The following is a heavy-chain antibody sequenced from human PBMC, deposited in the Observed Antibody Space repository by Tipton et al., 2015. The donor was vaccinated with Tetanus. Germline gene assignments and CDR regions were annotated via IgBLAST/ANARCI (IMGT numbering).Heavy chain of an antibody. D-gene: IGHD2-15*01. CDR3: ARAHCSDGVCNFDF. CDR1: GYSITGYW. V-gene: IGHV5-51*01. CDR2: IYPGDYDT. Sequence: QLVQSGAEVKKPGESLKISCKGSGYSITGYWIGWVRPMPGTGLEWMGIIYPGDYDTRYSPSFQGQVTVSADKSINSAYLQWSSLKSSDTSMFYCARAHCSDGVCNFDFWGQGALVTVAS. J-gene: IGHJ4*02.